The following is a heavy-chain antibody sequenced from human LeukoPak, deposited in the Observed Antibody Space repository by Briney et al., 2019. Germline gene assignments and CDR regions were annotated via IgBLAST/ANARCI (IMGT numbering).Heavy chain of an antibody. J-gene: IGHJ4*02. CDR1: GGSIGRYY. D-gene: IGHD3-10*01. Sequence: PSETLSLTCTVSGGSIGRYYWSWIRQPPGKGLEWIGYIHYSGSTNYNPSLKSRVTISVDTSKNQFSLRLTSVTAADTAVYYCSSSPLSAGGEWFGELSAPWAPFDYWGQGSLVTVSS. CDR2: IHYSGST. V-gene: IGHV4-59*12. CDR3: SSSPLSAGGEWFGELSAPWAPFDY.